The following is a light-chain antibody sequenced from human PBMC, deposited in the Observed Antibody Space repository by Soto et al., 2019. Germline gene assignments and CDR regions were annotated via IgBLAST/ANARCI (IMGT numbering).Light chain of an antibody. Sequence: QSVLTQPASGAGAPGQSITISCTGTSSDVGGYNYVSWYQQHPGKAPKLMIYDVSNRPSGVSNRFSGSKSGNTASLTISGLQAEDEADYYCSSYTSSSTLLVVFGGGTKVTVL. CDR2: DVS. J-gene: IGLJ2*01. V-gene: IGLV2-14*01. CDR1: SSDVGGYNY. CDR3: SSYTSSSTLLVV.